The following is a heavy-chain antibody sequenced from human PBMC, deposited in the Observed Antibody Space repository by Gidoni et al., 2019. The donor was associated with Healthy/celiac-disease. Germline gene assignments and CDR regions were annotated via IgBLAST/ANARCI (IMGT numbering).Heavy chain of an antibody. CDR1: GFTFSSYS. Sequence: EVQLVESGGGLVKPGGSLRLSCAASGFTFSSYSMNWVRQAPGKGLEWVSSISSSSSYIYYADSVKGRFTISRDNAKNSLYLQMNSLRAEDTAVYYCARDRLAAIPPGDAFDIWGQGTMVTVSS. CDR3: ARDRLAAIPPGDAFDI. D-gene: IGHD6-13*01. J-gene: IGHJ3*02. V-gene: IGHV3-21*01. CDR2: ISSSSSYI.